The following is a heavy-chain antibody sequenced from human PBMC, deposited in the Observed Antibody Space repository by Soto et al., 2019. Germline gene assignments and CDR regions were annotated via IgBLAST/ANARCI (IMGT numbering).Heavy chain of an antibody. CDR2: INAGNGNT. J-gene: IGHJ4*02. CDR3: ARNYDILTGYYLGY. CDR1: GYTFTSYA. V-gene: IGHV1-3*01. Sequence: ASVKVSCKASGYTFTSYAMHWVRQAPGQRLEWMGWINAGNGNTKYSQKFQGRVTITRDTSASTAYMELSSLRSEDPAVYYCARNYDILTGYYLGYWGQGTLVTVSS. D-gene: IGHD3-9*01.